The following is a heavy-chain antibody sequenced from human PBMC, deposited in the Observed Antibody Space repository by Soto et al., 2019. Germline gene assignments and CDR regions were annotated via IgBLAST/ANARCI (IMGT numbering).Heavy chain of an antibody. CDR2: MNPNSGNT. Sequence: VASVKVSCKASGYTFTSYDINWVRQATGQGLEWMGWMNPNSGNTGYAQKFQGRVTMTRNTSISTAYMELSSLRSEDTAVYYCAREGIAVAGTGFDPWGQGTLVTVSS. J-gene: IGHJ5*02. V-gene: IGHV1-8*01. CDR3: AREGIAVAGTGFDP. CDR1: GYTFTSYD. D-gene: IGHD6-19*01.